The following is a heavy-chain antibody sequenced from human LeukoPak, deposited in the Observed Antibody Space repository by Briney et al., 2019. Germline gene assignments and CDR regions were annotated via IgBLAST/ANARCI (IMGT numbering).Heavy chain of an antibody. CDR1: GLTFSSYT. D-gene: IGHD2-15*01. J-gene: IGHJ6*02. Sequence: GGSLRLSCAVSGLTFSSYTFTWVRQAPGKRLEWLSSITPGGTIYYADSVKGRFTISRANAKNSLYLQLNRLRAEDTALYYCATELLEADFYYGLDVWGQGTTVTVAS. CDR3: ATELLEADFYYGLDV. V-gene: IGHV3-48*01. CDR2: ITPGGTI.